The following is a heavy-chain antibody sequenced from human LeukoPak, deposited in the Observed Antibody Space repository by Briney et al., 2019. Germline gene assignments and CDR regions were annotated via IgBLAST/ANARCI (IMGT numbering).Heavy chain of an antibody. D-gene: IGHD3-3*01. CDR3: AKDPSSSYDFWSGYYTYYYYYGMDV. Sequence: GGSLRLSCAASGFIFDDHAMSWVRQAPGKGLEWVSAISGSGGSTYYADSVKGRFTISRDNSKNTLYLQMNSLRAEDTAVYYCAKDPSSSYDFWSGYYTYYYYYGMDVWGQGTTVTVSS. CDR2: ISGSGGST. J-gene: IGHJ6*02. V-gene: IGHV3-23*01. CDR1: GFIFDDHA.